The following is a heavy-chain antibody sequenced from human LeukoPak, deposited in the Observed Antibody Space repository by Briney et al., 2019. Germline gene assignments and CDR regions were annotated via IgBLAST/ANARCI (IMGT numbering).Heavy chain of an antibody. V-gene: IGHV1-18*01. CDR3: ARDLSIAAAGTMFDY. D-gene: IGHD6-13*01. Sequence: GASVKVSCKASGYTFTSYGISWVRQAPGQGLEWMGWISAYNGNTNYAQKLQGRVTITTDTSTSTAYMELRSLRSDDTAVYYCARDLSIAAAGTMFDYWGQGTLVTVSS. J-gene: IGHJ4*02. CDR2: ISAYNGNT. CDR1: GYTFTSYG.